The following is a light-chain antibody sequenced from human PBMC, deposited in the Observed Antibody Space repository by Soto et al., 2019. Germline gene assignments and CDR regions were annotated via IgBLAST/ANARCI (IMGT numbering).Light chain of an antibody. Sequence: EIVMTQSPATLSVSPGERATLFCRASQSVRSNFLAWYQQKPGQAPRLLIYGASTRATGVPARFSGSGSGTEFTLTISCLQSEYFAVYFCQQYSAGPLTFGGGTKGDIK. CDR3: QQYSAGPLT. CDR1: QSVRSN. J-gene: IGKJ4*01. CDR2: GAS. V-gene: IGKV3-15*01.